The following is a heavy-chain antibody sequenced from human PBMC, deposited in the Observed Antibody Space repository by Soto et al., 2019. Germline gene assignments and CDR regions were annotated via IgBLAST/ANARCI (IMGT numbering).Heavy chain of an antibody. J-gene: IGHJ4*02. CDR2: ISYDGSNK. V-gene: IGHV3-30-3*01. Sequence: QVQLVESGGGVVQPGRSLRLSCAASGFTFSSYAMHWVRQAPGKGLEWVAVISYDGSNKYYADSVKGRFTISRDNSKNTLYLQMNSLRAEDTAVYYCALALYYDILTGYFSYWGQGTLVTVSS. CDR3: ALALYYDILTGYFSY. D-gene: IGHD3-9*01. CDR1: GFTFSSYA.